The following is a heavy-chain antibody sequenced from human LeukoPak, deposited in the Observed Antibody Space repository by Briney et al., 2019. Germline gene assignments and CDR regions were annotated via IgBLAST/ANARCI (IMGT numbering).Heavy chain of an antibody. V-gene: IGHV3-23*01. CDR3: ARWGNDYSQFDS. CDR1: GFTFNNYA. J-gene: IGHJ4*02. D-gene: IGHD4-11*01. Sequence: PGGSLRLSCAASGFTFNNYAMTWARQAPGKGLEWVSVVSGSGDNTNYADSVKGRFTISRDNSKNTLFLQMNSLRTEDTAVYFCARWGNDYSQFDSWGQGTLVTVS. CDR2: VSGSGDNT.